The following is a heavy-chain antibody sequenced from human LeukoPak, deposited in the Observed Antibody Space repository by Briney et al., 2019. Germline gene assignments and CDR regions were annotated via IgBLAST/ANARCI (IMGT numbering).Heavy chain of an antibody. CDR3: ARQGGDLQFDP. Sequence: GGSLRLSCAASGFTFSSYGMSWVRQAPGKGLEWVSAIRGSGGSTYYADSVKGRFTISRDNSKNTLYLQMNSLRAEDTAVYYCARQGGDLQFDPWGQGTLVTVSS. D-gene: IGHD2-21*02. CDR2: IRGSGGST. J-gene: IGHJ5*02. V-gene: IGHV3-23*01. CDR1: GFTFSSYG.